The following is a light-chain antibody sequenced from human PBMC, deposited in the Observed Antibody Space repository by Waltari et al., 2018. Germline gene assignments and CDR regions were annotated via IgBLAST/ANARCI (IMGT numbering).Light chain of an antibody. V-gene: IGKV3-20*01. CDR2: GAS. J-gene: IGKJ2*01. Sequence: EVVLTQSPATLSLSPGESATLSCRASQSLTKRYLAWYQQKPGQAPRLLIYGASSRAAGIPDGFSGSGSGTDFTLIISRLEPDDFAVYYCQQYGSSILYTFGQGTKLEIK. CDR1: QSLTKRY. CDR3: QQYGSSILYT.